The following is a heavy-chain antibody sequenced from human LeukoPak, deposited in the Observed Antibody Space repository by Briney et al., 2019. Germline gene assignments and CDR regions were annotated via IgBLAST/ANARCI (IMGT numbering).Heavy chain of an antibody. CDR3: ARVSCSGGSCYPPNYFDY. Sequence: GGSLRLSCAASGFTFSSYAMHWVRQAPGKGLEYVSAISSNGGSTYYANSVKGRFTISRDNSKNTLYLQMGRLRAEDMAVYYCARVSCSGGSCYPPNYFDYWGQGTLVTVSS. CDR2: ISSNGGST. CDR1: GFTFSSYA. D-gene: IGHD2-15*01. J-gene: IGHJ4*02. V-gene: IGHV3-64*01.